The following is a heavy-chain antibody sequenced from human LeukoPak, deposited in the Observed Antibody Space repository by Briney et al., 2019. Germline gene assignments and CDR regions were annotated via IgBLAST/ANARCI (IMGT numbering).Heavy chain of an antibody. D-gene: IGHD2-2*01. Sequence: PSETLSLTCTVSGGSISSSSYYWGWIRQPPGKGLEWIGSIYYSGSTYYNPSLKSRVTISVDTSKNQFSLKLSSVTAADTAVYYCARGGIVVVPAAIRSYWFDPWGQGTLGTVSS. CDR2: IYYSGST. CDR1: GGSISSSSYY. J-gene: IGHJ5*02. V-gene: IGHV4-39*07. CDR3: ARGGIVVVPAAIRSYWFDP.